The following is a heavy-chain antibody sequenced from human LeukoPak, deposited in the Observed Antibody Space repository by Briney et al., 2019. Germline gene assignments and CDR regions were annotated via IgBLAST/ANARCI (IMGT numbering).Heavy chain of an antibody. V-gene: IGHV5-51*01. CDR3: ARHSYTNGWFFFDP. CDR1: GYSFTTYW. CDR2: IYPGDSNT. D-gene: IGHD6-19*01. J-gene: IGHJ5*02. Sequence: GESLKISCKGSGYSFTTYWIAWVRQMPGKGLEWMGIIYPGDSNTRYSPSFQGQVTISADKSINTAYLQWSSLKTSDTAMYYCARHSYTNGWFFFDPWGQGTLVTVSP.